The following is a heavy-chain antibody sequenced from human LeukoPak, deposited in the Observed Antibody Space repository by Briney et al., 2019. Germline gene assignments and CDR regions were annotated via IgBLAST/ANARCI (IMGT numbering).Heavy chain of an antibody. CDR1: GFTFRSYW. CDR2: INQGGSVK. Sequence: PGGSLRHSCAASGFTFRSYWMSWVRQAPGKGPEWVANINQGGSVKYYVDSVKGRFTISRDDAKNSLYVQMNSLRDEDTAVYYCARVGYSGWNLEYWGQGTLVTVSS. D-gene: IGHD5-12*01. J-gene: IGHJ4*02. CDR3: ARVGYSGWNLEY. V-gene: IGHV3-7*01.